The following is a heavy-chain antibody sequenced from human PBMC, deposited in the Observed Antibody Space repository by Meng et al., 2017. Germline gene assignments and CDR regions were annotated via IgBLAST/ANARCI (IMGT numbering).Heavy chain of an antibody. Sequence: QLQQSGPGRVKPSQTLSPTCAISGDSVSSNSAAWNWIRQFPSRGLEWLGRTYYRPKLYNDDAVAVKSRITINPDTSKNQFSLQLNSVSPEDTAVYYCVRQTSGNAFEYWGQGTLVTVSS. CDR1: GDSVSSNSAA. J-gene: IGHJ4*02. CDR2: TYYRPKLYN. D-gene: IGHD1-1*01. CDR3: VRQTSGNAFEY. V-gene: IGHV6-1*01.